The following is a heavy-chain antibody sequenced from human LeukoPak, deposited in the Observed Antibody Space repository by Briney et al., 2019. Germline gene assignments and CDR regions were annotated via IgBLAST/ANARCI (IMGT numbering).Heavy chain of an antibody. V-gene: IGHV3-9*01. CDR2: ISWNSGSI. Sequence: GGSLRLSCAASGFTFSSYNMNWVRQAPGRGLEWVSGISWNSGSIGYADSVKGRFTISRDNAKNSLYLQMNSLRAEDTALYYCAKDTHYGDYVYYFDYWGQGTLVTVSS. J-gene: IGHJ4*02. CDR3: AKDTHYGDYVYYFDY. CDR1: GFTFSSYN. D-gene: IGHD4-17*01.